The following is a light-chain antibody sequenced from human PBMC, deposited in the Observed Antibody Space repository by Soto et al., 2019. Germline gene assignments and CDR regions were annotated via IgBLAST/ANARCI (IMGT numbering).Light chain of an antibody. J-gene: IGLJ1*01. Sequence: QSALTQPASVSGSPGQSITISCTGTSSDVGGYNYVSWYQQHPGKAPKLMIYDVSNRPSGVSNRFSGSKSGNTASLTISGLQAEDEADYYCSSYTSSSTRLVFGTGTKLTVL. V-gene: IGLV2-14*01. CDR3: SSYTSSSTRLV. CDR1: SSDVGGYNY. CDR2: DVS.